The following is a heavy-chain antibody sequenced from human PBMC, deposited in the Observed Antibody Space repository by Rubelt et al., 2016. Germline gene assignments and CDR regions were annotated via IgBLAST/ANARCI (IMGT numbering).Heavy chain of an antibody. CDR1: GYTFTSYG. Sequence: QVQLVQSGAEVKKPGASVKVSCKASGYTFTSYGISWVRQAPGQGLEWMGWISAYNGNTNYAQKRQGRVTMTTEPSTSTADMELRSLGSDDPAVYYCARERDDYGDYWGQGTLVTVSS. D-gene: IGHD5-24*01. CDR2: ISAYNGNT. CDR3: ARERDDYGDY. V-gene: IGHV1-18*01. J-gene: IGHJ4*02.